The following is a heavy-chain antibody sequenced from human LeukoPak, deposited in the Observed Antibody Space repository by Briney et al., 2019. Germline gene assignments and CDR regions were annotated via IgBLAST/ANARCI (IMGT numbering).Heavy chain of an antibody. Sequence: SETLSLTCAVYGGSFSGYYWSWIRQPPGKGLEWIGEINHSGSTNYNPSLKSRVTISVDTSKNQFSLKLSSVTAADTAVYYCARELRGFVVVPAAIVDYYYYMDVWGKGTTVTVSS. V-gene: IGHV4-34*01. J-gene: IGHJ6*03. D-gene: IGHD2-2*02. CDR2: INHSGST. CDR3: ARELRGFVVVPAAIVDYYYYMDV. CDR1: GGSFSGYY.